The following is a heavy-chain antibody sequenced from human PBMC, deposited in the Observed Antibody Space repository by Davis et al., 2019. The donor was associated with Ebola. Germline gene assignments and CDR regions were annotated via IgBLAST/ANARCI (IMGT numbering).Heavy chain of an antibody. CDR2: FDPEDNEI. D-gene: IGHD3-16*01. CDR1: GYILTELS. Sequence: AASVKVSCKVSGYILTELSIHWVRQAPGQGLEWMGHFDPEDNEIIYAHKFEGRVTMTEDTSAHTAYMELSRLRSDDSAVYYCAAGGSRGGFDVWGQGTMVTVS. V-gene: IGHV1-24*01. CDR3: AAGGSRGGFDV. J-gene: IGHJ3*01.